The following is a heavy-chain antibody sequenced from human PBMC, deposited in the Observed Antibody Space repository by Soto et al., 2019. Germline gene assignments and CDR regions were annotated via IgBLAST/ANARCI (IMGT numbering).Heavy chain of an antibody. J-gene: IGHJ6*02. Sequence: SDTLSLTCTVSGGSISSSSYYWGWIRQPPGKGLEWIGNVYYGGSTYYNPSLKSRVTISVETSKSQFSLKLSSVTAADTAVYYCAGGDYYHSSGYYFYYYAMDVWGQGTTVTVSS. V-gene: IGHV4-39*01. D-gene: IGHD3-22*01. CDR1: GGSISSSSYY. CDR2: VYYGGST. CDR3: AGGDYYHSSGYYFYYYAMDV.